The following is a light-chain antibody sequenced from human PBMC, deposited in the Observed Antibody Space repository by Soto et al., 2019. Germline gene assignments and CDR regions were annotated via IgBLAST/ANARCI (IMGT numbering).Light chain of an antibody. V-gene: IGKV4-1*01. Sequence: DIVMTQSPDSLAVSLGERATINCKSSQSVLYSSNNKNYLDWYQQKPGQPPKLLIYWASTRESGVPDRFSGSGSGTDFTLTISRLQAEDVAFYYCQQYYSTPLTFGGGTKVEIK. CDR1: QSVLYSSNNKNY. CDR2: WAS. J-gene: IGKJ4*01. CDR3: QQYYSTPLT.